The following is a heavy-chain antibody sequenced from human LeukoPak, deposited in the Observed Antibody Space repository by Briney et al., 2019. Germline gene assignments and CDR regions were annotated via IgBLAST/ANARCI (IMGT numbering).Heavy chain of an antibody. J-gene: IGHJ5*02. CDR3: ARQRYYDSSGQFDP. CDR1: GGSISSYY. V-gene: IGHV4-59*08. CDR2: IYYSGST. D-gene: IGHD3-22*01. Sequence: SETLSLTCTVSGGSISSYYWSWIRQPPGKGLEWIGYIYYSGSTNYNPSLKSRVTISVDTSKNQFSLKLSSVTAADTAMYYCARQRYYDSSGQFDPWGKGTLVTVSS.